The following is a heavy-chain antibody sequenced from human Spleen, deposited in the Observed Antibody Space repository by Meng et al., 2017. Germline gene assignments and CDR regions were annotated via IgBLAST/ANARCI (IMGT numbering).Heavy chain of an antibody. J-gene: IGHJ3*02. CDR1: GFTFDDYG. Sequence: GESLKISCAASGFTFDDYGMSWVRQAPGKGLEWVSGLNWNGATTRYADSVKGRFTISRDNAKNSLNLEMSSLRAEDTALYYCARDRPRGVFDIWGQGTVVTVSS. D-gene: IGHD2-8*01. CDR2: LNWNGATT. CDR3: ARDRPRGVFDI. V-gene: IGHV3-20*04.